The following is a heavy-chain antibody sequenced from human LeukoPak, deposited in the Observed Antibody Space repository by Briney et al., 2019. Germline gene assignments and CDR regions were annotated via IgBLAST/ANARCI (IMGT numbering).Heavy chain of an antibody. D-gene: IGHD5-18*01. CDR2: ISYDGSNK. CDR3: ARERSNSYGSYYYYYYMDV. J-gene: IGHJ6*03. Sequence: GRSLRLSCAASGFTFSSYAMHWVRQAPGKGLEWVAVISYDGSNKYYANSVKGRFTISRDNSKNTLYLQMNSLRAEDTAVYYCARERSNSYGSYYYYYYMDVWGKGTTVTVSS. CDR1: GFTFSSYA. V-gene: IGHV3-30*04.